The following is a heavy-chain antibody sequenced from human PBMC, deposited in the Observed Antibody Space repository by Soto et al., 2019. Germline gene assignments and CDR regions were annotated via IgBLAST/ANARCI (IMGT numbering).Heavy chain of an antibody. CDR1: GFIFSNAW. CDR3: TSGPATYFYDSSGYRVDY. D-gene: IGHD3-22*01. Sequence: EVQLVESGGDLVKPGGSLRLSCAASGFIFSNAWMNWVRQAPGKGLEWVGRIKSNSDGGTTDFAAPVRGRFTISRDDSKNTLYLQMNSLKTEDTAVYYCTSGPATYFYDSSGYRVDYWGQGTLVTVSS. J-gene: IGHJ4*02. CDR2: IKSNSDGGTT. V-gene: IGHV3-15*07.